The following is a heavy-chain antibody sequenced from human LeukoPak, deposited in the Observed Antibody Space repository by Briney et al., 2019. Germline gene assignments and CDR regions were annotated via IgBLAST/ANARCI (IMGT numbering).Heavy chain of an antibody. D-gene: IGHD3-16*01. Sequence: PSETLSLTCTVSGGSISSYYWSWIRQPPGKGLEWIGSIYYSGSTYYNPSLKSRVTISVDTSKNQFSLKLSSVTAADTAVYYCARVRLGFDYWGQGTLVTVSS. CDR3: ARVRLGFDY. CDR2: IYYSGST. CDR1: GGSISSYY. V-gene: IGHV4-59*12. J-gene: IGHJ4*02.